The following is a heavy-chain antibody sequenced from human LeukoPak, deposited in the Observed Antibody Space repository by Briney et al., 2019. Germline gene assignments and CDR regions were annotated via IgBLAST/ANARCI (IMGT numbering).Heavy chain of an antibody. CDR3: ARHRRPLESFHH. CDR2: VHYSGAT. CDR1: GDSISGYF. Sequence: SETLSLTCTVSGDSISGYFWSWIRQTPWKGLEWIGYVHYSGATNYNPSLKSRVTMSVDTSKDQFSLKLNSVNAADTAMYYCARHRRPLESFHHWGQGTLVTVSS. J-gene: IGHJ1*01. D-gene: IGHD3-3*01. V-gene: IGHV4-59*08.